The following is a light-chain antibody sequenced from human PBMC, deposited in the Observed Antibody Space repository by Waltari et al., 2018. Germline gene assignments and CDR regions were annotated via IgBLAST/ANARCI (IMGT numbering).Light chain of an antibody. CDR2: DAS. CDR3: QQRSIWPPLT. Sequence: EIVLTQSPATLSLSPGERATLPCRASQSVSRYLAWYQQKPCQAPRLLIYDASNRATGIPARFSGSGSGTDFTLTISSLEPEDSAVYYCQQRSIWPPLTFGGGTKVEIK. J-gene: IGKJ4*01. V-gene: IGKV3-11*01. CDR1: QSVSRY.